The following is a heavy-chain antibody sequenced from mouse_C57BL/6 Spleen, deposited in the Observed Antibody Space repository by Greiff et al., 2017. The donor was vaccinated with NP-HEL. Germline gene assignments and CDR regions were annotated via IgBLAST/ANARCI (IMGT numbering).Heavy chain of an antibody. J-gene: IGHJ3*01. CDR1: GFSLSTFGMG. CDR3: ARIPSYYYGSPWFAY. V-gene: IGHV8-8*01. Sequence: QVTLKESGPGILQPSQTLSLTCSFSGFSLSTFGMGVGWIRQPSGKGLEWLAHIWWDDDKYYNPALKSWLTISKDTSKNQVFLKIANVDTADTATYYCARIPSYYYGSPWFAYWGQGTLVTVSA. CDR2: IWWDDDK. D-gene: IGHD1-1*01.